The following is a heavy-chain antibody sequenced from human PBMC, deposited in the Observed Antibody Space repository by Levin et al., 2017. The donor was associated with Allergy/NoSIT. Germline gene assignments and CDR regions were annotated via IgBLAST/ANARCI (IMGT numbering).Heavy chain of an antibody. J-gene: IGHJ6*02. D-gene: IGHD5-24*01. V-gene: IGHV4-59*01. CDR3: ARDWATAAPGGGQYYYGMDV. Sequence: TPSETLSLTCTVSGGSITNYYWSWIRQPPGKGLEWIGYIYYSGSTNYNPSLQSRLTISVDTSKNQFSLKLSSVTAADSAMYFCARDWATAAPGGGQYYYGMDVWGQGTTVTVSS. CDR2: IYYSGST. CDR1: GGSITNYY.